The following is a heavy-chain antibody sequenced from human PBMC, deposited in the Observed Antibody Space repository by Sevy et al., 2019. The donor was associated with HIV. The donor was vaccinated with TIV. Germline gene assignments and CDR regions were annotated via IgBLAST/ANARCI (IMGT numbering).Heavy chain of an antibody. CDR1: GGSISIYY. CDR2: IYYNGST. J-gene: IGHJ6*03. D-gene: IGHD2-2*01. Sequence: SETLSLTCTVSGGSISIYYWSWIRQPPGKGLEWIGYIYYNGSTNYNPSLKSRVTISVDTSKNQFSLKLTSVTAADTAVYYCARETVVAAATGVRPSYYFYSYMDVWGKGTTVTVSS. V-gene: IGHV4-59*12. CDR3: ARETVVAAATGVRPSYYFYSYMDV.